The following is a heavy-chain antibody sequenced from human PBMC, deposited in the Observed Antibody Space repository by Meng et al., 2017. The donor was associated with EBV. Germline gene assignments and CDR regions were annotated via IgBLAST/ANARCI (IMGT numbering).Heavy chain of an antibody. V-gene: IGHV1-69*01. J-gene: IGHJ4*02. Sequence: VELVQFAEEVKKPGLSVKVSCKTSGGPFRYYAISWVRQAPGQGLEWLGGFLPRLGAPNYAQKFHGRVKITADESTSTHYMDLSSLRSEDTAIYYCASESGRGYTPDYWGQGTLVTVSS. CDR1: GGPFRYYA. D-gene: IGHD3-10*01. CDR2: FLPRLGAP. CDR3: ASESGRGYTPDY.